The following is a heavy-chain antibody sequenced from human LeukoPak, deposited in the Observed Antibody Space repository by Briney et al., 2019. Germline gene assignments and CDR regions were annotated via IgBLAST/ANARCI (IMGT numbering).Heavy chain of an antibody. Sequence: GSLRLSCAASGFTFSSYAMSWAGQVPGKGLGGVSAISGRGGGTYYADSVKGRFTISRDNSKNTLYLQMNSLRAEDTAVYYCAKDLIRIAARPSFDYWGQGTLVTVSS. CDR1: GFTFSSYA. CDR2: ISGRGGGT. J-gene: IGHJ4*02. D-gene: IGHD6-13*01. V-gene: IGHV3-23*01. CDR3: AKDLIRIAARPSFDY.